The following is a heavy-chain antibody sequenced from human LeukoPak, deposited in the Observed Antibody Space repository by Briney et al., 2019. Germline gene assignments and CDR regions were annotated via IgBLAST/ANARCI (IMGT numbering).Heavy chain of an antibody. CDR3: ARDRSDFWSGSAGFDAFDI. CDR2: ISTYNGNT. V-gene: IGHV1-18*01. D-gene: IGHD3-3*01. CDR1: GYTFTTYG. Sequence: ASVKVSCKTSGYTFTTYGISWVRQAPGQGLEWMGWISTYNGNTRYTQKLQGRVTMTTEKSTSTAYMELRSLTSDDTAVYYCARDRSDFWSGSAGFDAFDIWGQGTMVTVSS. J-gene: IGHJ3*02.